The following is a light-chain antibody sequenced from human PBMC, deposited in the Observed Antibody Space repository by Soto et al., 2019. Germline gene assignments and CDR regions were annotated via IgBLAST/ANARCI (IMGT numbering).Light chain of an antibody. Sequence: AIQLTQSPSSLSASVGDRVTITCRASQGISSALAWYQQKPGKAPKLLIYDASSLESGVPSRFSGSGSGTDFTLTISSLQTEDFATYYCQQFNNYPFTFGGGTKVEIK. J-gene: IGKJ4*01. V-gene: IGKV1D-13*01. CDR3: QQFNNYPFT. CDR2: DAS. CDR1: QGISSA.